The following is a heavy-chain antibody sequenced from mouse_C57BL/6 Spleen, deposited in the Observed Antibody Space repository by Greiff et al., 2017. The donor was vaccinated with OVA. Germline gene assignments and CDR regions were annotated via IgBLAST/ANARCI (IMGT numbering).Heavy chain of an antibody. J-gene: IGHJ2*01. Sequence: EVKLVESGPGLVKPSQSLSLTCSVTGYSITSGYYWNWIRQFPGNKLEWMGYISYDGSNNYNPSLKNRISITRDTSKNQFFLKLNSVTTEDTATYYCARAAAQAPSFDYWGQGTTLTVSS. V-gene: IGHV3-6*01. D-gene: IGHD3-2*02. CDR3: ARAAAQAPSFDY. CDR1: GYSITSGYY. CDR2: ISYDGSN.